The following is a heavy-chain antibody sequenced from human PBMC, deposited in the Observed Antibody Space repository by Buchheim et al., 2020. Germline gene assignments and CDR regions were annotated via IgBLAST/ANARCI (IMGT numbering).Heavy chain of an antibody. Sequence: FHLWESGGGLVKPGGSLRLSCAASGFHFSAYTMNCVRPAPWTGLEWVSSISGSSNYIDYADSVKGRFTISRDNAKNSLYLQMNSLRVEDAALYYCARGSLLEWLSWGQGTL. CDR2: ISGSSNYI. J-gene: IGHJ5*02. CDR3: ARGSLLEWLS. V-gene: IGHV3-21*01. CDR1: GFHFSAYT. D-gene: IGHD3-3*01.